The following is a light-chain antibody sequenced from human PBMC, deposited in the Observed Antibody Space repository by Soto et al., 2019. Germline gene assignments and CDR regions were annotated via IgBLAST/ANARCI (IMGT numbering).Light chain of an antibody. CDR3: CSYVGTPL. J-gene: IGLJ2*01. CDR1: SGDVDPYNY. Sequence: QSALTQPPSVSGSPGQSVTISCTGTSGDVDPYNYFSWYQQHPGRAPKLVIYDVNMRPSGVPDRFSGSKSGDTSSLTISGLQAEDEADYYCCSYVGTPLVGGGNKVTVL. V-gene: IGLV2-11*01. CDR2: DVN.